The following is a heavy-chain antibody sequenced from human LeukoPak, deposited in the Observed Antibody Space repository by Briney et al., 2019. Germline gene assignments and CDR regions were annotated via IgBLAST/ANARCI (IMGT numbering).Heavy chain of an antibody. Sequence: GGSLRLSCVPSGFSFSSYGMHWVRQAPGKGLEWVAVIWSHGNRRHHADSVEGRFTISRDNSKSILYLQMNNLRAEDTALYYCARDSAADDNDFDVWGQGTMVTVSS. V-gene: IGHV3-33*01. CDR2: IWSHGNRR. CDR3: ARDSAADDNDFDV. D-gene: IGHD6-25*01. J-gene: IGHJ3*01. CDR1: GFSFSSYG.